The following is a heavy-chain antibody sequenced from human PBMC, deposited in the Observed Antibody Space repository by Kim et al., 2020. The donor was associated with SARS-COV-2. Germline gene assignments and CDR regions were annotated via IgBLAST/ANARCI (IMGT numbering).Heavy chain of an antibody. Sequence: GGSLRLSCAASGFTFSSYAMSWVRQAPGKGLEWVSAISGSGGSTYYADSVKGRFTISRDNSKNTLYLQMNSLRAEDTAVYYCAKAGGYSSSWYDDYSGQGTLVTVSS. CDR2: ISGSGGST. D-gene: IGHD6-13*01. CDR3: AKAGGYSSSWYDDY. CDR1: GFTFSSYA. J-gene: IGHJ4*02. V-gene: IGHV3-23*01.